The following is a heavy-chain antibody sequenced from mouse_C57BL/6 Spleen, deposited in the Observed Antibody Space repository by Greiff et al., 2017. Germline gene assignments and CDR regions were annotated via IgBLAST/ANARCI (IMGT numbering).Heavy chain of an antibody. Sequence: EVQRVESGGDLVKPGGSLKLSCAASGFTFSSYGMSWVRQTPDKRLEWVETISGGGSYTYYPDSVKGRFTISRNNAKNTLYLQMSSQKSEDTAKYYCERRDGTDYFDYWGQGTPLTVSS. CDR3: ERRDGTDYFDY. CDR1: GFTFSSYG. J-gene: IGHJ2*01. CDR2: ISGGGSYT. V-gene: IGHV5-6*01. D-gene: IGHD4-1*01.